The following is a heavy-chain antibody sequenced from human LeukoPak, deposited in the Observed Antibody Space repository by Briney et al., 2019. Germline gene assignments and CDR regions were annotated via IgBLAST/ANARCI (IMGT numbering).Heavy chain of an antibody. J-gene: IGHJ6*03. Sequence: GGSLRLSCAASGFTFDDYGMGWVRQAPGKGLEWGSGINWNGGSTSCADFVKGGFTISRDTAKNSLYLQMNSLRAEDTAVYYCAKGDTDKYSSSWYMGAFDYYYYMDVWGKGTTVTVSS. CDR3: AKGDTDKYSSSWYMGAFDYYYYMDV. CDR1: GFTFDDYG. D-gene: IGHD6-13*01. CDR2: INWNGGST. V-gene: IGHV3-20*04.